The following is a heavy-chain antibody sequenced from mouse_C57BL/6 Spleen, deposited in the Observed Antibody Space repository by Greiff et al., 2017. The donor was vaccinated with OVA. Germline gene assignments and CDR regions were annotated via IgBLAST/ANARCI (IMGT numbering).Heavy chain of an antibody. CDR1: GYSITSGYY. J-gene: IGHJ2*01. D-gene: IGHD4-1*01. Sequence: EVQLQESGPGLVKPSQSLSLTCSVTGYSITSGYYWNWIRQFPGNKLEWMGYISYDGSNNYNPSLKNRISITRDTSKNQFFLKLNSVTTEDTATYYCARGNWDGRDYWGQGTTLTVSS. CDR3: ARGNWDGRDY. CDR2: ISYDGSN. V-gene: IGHV3-6*01.